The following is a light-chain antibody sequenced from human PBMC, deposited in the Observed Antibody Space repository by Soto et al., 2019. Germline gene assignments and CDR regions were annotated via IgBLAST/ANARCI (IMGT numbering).Light chain of an antibody. CDR2: GAS. CDR3: QQYDRSPLMYT. Sequence: EIALTQSPGTLSLSPGERATLSCRASQSITSNFLAWDQQKPGQAPRLLIYGASTRAAGVRDRFSGSGSGTDFALTITRLEPQDFAVYYCQQYDRSPLMYTFGQGTKLGVK. V-gene: IGKV3-20*01. J-gene: IGKJ2*01. CDR1: QSITSNF.